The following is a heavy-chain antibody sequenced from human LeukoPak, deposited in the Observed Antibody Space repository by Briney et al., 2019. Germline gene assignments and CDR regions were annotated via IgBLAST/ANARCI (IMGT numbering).Heavy chain of an antibody. CDR1: GFTFSSYA. Sequence: PGGSLRLSCAASGFTFSSYAMSWVRQAPGKGLEWVSAISGSGGSTYYVDSVKGRFTISRDNSKNTLYLQMNSLRAEDTAVYYCAKDLTEIAAAGNDYWGQGTLVTVSS. V-gene: IGHV3-23*01. CDR2: ISGSGGST. J-gene: IGHJ4*02. D-gene: IGHD6-13*01. CDR3: AKDLTEIAAAGNDY.